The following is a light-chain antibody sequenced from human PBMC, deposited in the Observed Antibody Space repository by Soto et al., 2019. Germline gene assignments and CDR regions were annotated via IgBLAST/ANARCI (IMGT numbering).Light chain of an antibody. CDR3: SSCTSSSTSV. V-gene: IGLV2-14*01. CDR2: EVT. J-gene: IGLJ1*01. CDR1: SSDIGGYNY. Sequence: QSALTQPASVSGSPGQSITISCTGTSSDIGGYNYVSWYQQYPGKAPKLMIFEVTNRPSGVSNRFSGSKSGNTASLTISGLQAEDEADYYCSSCTSSSTSVFGTGTKVTVL.